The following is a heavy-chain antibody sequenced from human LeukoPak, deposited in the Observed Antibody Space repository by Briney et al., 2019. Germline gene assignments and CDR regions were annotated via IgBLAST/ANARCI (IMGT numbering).Heavy chain of an antibody. V-gene: IGHV3-20*04. CDR2: INWNGGST. CDR3: ARLGRETGYSSGWHYYYYYYMDV. Sequence: GGSLRLSCAASGFTFDDYGLSWVRQAPGKGLEWVSGINWNGGSTGYADSVKGRFTISRDNAKNSLYLQMNSLRAEDTALYYCARLGRETGYSSGWHYYYYYYMDVWGKGTTVTVSS. J-gene: IGHJ6*03. CDR1: GFTFDDYG. D-gene: IGHD6-19*01.